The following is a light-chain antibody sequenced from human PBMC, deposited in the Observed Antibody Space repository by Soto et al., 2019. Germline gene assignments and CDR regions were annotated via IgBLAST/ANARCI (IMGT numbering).Light chain of an antibody. CDR1: QGMSNY. CDR3: QKYNSAPRA. V-gene: IGKV1-27*01. J-gene: IGKJ3*01. Sequence: DIHMTQSTSSLSASVGDRDTITCRASQGMSNYLAWYQHKPGKVPKLLIYAASTLQSGVPSRFSDSVSGTDFTRTISSLQPGDVATYYFQKYNSAPRAFGPGTKVPIQ. CDR2: AAS.